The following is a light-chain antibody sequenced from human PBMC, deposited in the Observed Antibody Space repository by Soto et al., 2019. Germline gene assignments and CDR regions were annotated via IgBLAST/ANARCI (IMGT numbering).Light chain of an antibody. CDR1: SSNIGAGYD. CDR3: QSYDSSLSVLYV. Sequence: QSALTQPPSVSGAPGQGVTISCTGSSSNIGAGYDVHWYQQLPGTAPKLLIYGNSNRPSGVPDRFSGSKSGTSASLAITGLQAEDEADYYCQSYDSSLSVLYVFGTGTKVTVL. V-gene: IGLV1-40*01. CDR2: GNS. J-gene: IGLJ1*01.